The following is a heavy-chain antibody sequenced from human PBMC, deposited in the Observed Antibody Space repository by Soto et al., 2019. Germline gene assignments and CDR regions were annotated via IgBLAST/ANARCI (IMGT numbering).Heavy chain of an antibody. CDR2: ISGRGDST. CDR1: GFIFGHYA. Sequence: PGGSLRLSCAGSGFIFGHYAMTWVRQAPGKGLEWISAISGRGDSTYYADAVKGRFTISRGNSKNTLYLQMNSLRLDDTAVYYCAKALDGIDDYFYAMGVWGQGTTVTVS. J-gene: IGHJ6*02. CDR3: AKALDGIDDYFYAMGV. D-gene: IGHD1-1*01. V-gene: IGHV3-23*01.